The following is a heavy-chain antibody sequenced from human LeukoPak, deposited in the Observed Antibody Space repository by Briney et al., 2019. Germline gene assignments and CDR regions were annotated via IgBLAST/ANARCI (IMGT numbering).Heavy chain of an antibody. CDR1: GGSFSGYY. J-gene: IGHJ4*02. CDR2: INHSGST. Sequence: SETLSLTCAVYGGSFSGYYWSWIRQPPGKGLEWIGEINHSGSTNYNPSLKSRVTISVDTSKNQFSLKLSSVTAADTAVYYCARVHKRVRGPAFDYWGQGTLVTVSS. D-gene: IGHD2-21*01. V-gene: IGHV4-34*01. CDR3: ARVHKRVRGPAFDY.